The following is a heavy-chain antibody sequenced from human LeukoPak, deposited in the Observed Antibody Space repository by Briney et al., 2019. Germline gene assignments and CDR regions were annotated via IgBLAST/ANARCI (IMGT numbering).Heavy chain of an antibody. Sequence: PSQTLSLTCPVSGGCVSNGCYLWLWLPAPPGRGLEWIEYIYHSGSTYYNPPLTSRVTISVDRSKNQFSLKLSSVTAADTAVYYGARGRRDYDYWGQGTLVTVSS. CDR2: IYHSGST. CDR1: GGCVSNGCYL. V-gene: IGHV4-30-2*01. J-gene: IGHJ4*02. CDR3: ARGRRDYDY.